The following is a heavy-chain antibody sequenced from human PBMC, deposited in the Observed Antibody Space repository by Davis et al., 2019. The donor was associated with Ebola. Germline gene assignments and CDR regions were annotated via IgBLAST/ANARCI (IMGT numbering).Heavy chain of an antibody. CDR3: AVGYCISSTCHSGYDY. CDR2: ISAYNGKT. D-gene: IGHD2-2*01. CDR1: GYTFSSYG. Sequence: AASVKVSCKASGYTFSSYGITWVRQAPGQGLEWMGWISAYNGKTNYAQKLQGRVTLTTDTSTSTAYMELRGLRSDDTAVYYCAVGYCISSTCHSGYDYWGQGTLVTVSS. V-gene: IGHV1-18*01. J-gene: IGHJ4*02.